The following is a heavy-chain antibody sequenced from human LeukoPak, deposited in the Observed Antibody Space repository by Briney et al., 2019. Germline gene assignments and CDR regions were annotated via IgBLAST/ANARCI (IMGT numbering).Heavy chain of an antibody. CDR1: GGSLNDHY. J-gene: IGHJ6*03. CDR2: VNHFGTT. Sequence: SETLSLTCAVFGGSLNDHYWIWIRQPPGQGLEWIGEVNHFGTTKYNSSLKSRVTISIDASKKQFSLKLNSVTAADTALYYCARGFNYMDVWGKGTTVTV. V-gene: IGHV4-34*01. CDR3: ARGFNYMDV.